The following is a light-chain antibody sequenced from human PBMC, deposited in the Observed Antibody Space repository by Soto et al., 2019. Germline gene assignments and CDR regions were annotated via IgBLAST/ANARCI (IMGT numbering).Light chain of an antibody. CDR3: LQHNSYPLT. CDR2: GAS. J-gene: IGKJ3*01. Sequence: DIQMTQSPSSLSASVGDRVTITCRASQDIRNGLAWYQQKPGKAPERLIYGASNFHSGVPSGFSGSGSGTEFTLTIDSLRPEDFANYYCLQHNSYPLTFGRGTRWIS. CDR1: QDIRNG. V-gene: IGKV1-17*01.